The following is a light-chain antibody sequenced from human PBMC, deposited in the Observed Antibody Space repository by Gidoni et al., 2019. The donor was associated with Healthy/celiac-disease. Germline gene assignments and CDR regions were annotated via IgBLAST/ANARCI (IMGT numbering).Light chain of an antibody. CDR3: QQRSNWPPD. CDR2: DAS. Sequence: EMVLTQSPATLSLSPGDRATLSCRASQSVSSYLAWYQQKPGQAPRLLIYDASNRATGIPARFSGSGSGTDFTLTISSLEPEDFAVYYCQQRSNWPPDFGQGTRLEIK. J-gene: IGKJ5*01. V-gene: IGKV3-11*01. CDR1: QSVSSY.